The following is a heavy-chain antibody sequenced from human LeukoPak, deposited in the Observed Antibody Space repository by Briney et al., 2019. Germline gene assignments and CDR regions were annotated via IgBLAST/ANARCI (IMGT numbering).Heavy chain of an antibody. V-gene: IGHV3-23*01. CDR3: AKRGVVIRVFLVGFHKETYYFDS. D-gene: IGHD3-10*01. CDR1: GIILSNYG. Sequence: GGSLRLSCAVSGIILSNYGMSWVRQAPGKGLEWVAGLSGSGGGTNYADSVQGRFTISRDNPKNTLYPQMNSLRAEDTAVYFCAKRGVVIRVFLVGFHKETYYFDSWGQGALVTVSS. J-gene: IGHJ4*02. CDR2: LSGSGGGT.